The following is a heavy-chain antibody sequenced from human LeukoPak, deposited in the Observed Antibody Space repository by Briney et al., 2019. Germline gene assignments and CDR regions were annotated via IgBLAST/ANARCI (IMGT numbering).Heavy chain of an antibody. CDR3: AGSYYYGSGLLDY. CDR1: GGFFSGYY. Sequence: PSETLSLTCAVYGGFFSGYYWSWIRQPPGKGLEWIGEINHSGSTNYNPSLKSRVTISVDTSKNQFSLKLSSVTAADTAVYYCAGSYYYGSGLLDYWGQGTLVTVSS. CDR2: INHSGST. V-gene: IGHV4-34*01. J-gene: IGHJ4*02. D-gene: IGHD3-10*01.